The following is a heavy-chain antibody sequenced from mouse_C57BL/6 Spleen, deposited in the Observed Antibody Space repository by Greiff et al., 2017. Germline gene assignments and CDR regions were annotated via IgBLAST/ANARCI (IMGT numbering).Heavy chain of an antibody. D-gene: IGHD2-5*01. CDR1: GFTFSDYY. J-gene: IGHJ4*01. CDR3: AREESNYDYYAMDY. CDR2: INYDGSST. Sequence: EVQVVESEGGLVQPGSSMKLSCTASGFTFSDYYMAWVRQVPEKGLEWVANINYDGSSTYYLDSLKSRFIISRDNAKNILYLQMSSLKSEDTATYYCAREESNYDYYAMDYWGQGTSVTVSS. V-gene: IGHV5-16*01.